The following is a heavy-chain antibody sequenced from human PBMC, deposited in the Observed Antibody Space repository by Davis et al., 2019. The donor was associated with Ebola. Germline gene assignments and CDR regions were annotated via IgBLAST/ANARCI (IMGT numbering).Heavy chain of an antibody. D-gene: IGHD3-22*01. J-gene: IGHJ4*02. CDR2: INHSGST. V-gene: IGHV4-34*01. CDR3: ARGLSSLYYYDSSGYYALGY. CDR1: GGSFSGYY. Sequence: MPSETLSLTCAVYGGSFSGYYWSWIRQPPGKGLEWIGEINHSGSTNYNPPLKSRVTISVDTSKNQFSLKLSSVTAADTAVYYCARGLSSLYYYDSSGYYALGYWGQGTLVTVSS.